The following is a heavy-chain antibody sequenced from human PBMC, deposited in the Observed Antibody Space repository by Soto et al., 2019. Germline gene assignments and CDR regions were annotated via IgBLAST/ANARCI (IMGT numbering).Heavy chain of an antibody. Sequence: QVQLVQSGAEVKKPGSSVKVSCKASGGTFSSYTISWMRQAPGQGLEWMGRIIPILGIANYAQKFQGRVTITAEKSTSTAYMELSSLRSEDTAVYYCASPNLQRGSGFIFEYWGQGTLVTVSS. V-gene: IGHV1-69*02. CDR3: ASPNLQRGSGFIFEY. CDR2: IIPILGIA. D-gene: IGHD2-8*01. CDR1: GGTFSSYT. J-gene: IGHJ4*02.